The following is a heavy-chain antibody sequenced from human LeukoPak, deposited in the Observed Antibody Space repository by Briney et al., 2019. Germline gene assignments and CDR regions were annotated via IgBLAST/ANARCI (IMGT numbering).Heavy chain of an antibody. J-gene: IGHJ4*02. CDR1: GFTFSSYA. CDR2: ISSSSSYI. D-gene: IGHD6-19*01. CDR3: AQWLPPYYFDY. Sequence: PGGSLRLSCAASGFTFSSYAMSWVRQAPGKGLEWVSSISSSSSYIYYADSVKGRFTISRDNAKNSLYLQMNSLRAEDTAVYYCAQWLPPYYFDYWGQGTLVTVSS. V-gene: IGHV3-21*01.